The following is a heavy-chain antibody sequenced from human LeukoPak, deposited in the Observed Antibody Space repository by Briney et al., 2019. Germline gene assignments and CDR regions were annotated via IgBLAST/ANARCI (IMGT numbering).Heavy chain of an antibody. CDR2: ISYDGTNK. CDR1: GFTFSSYA. Sequence: GGSLRLSCAASGFTFSSYAMHWVRQAPGKGLEWVALISYDGTNKYYADSVKGRFTVSRDDSKNTLYLQMNSLRVEDAAVYYCARSFGGSCAYFDYWGQGTLVTVSS. J-gene: IGHJ4*02. CDR3: ARSFGGSCAYFDY. D-gene: IGHD2-15*01. V-gene: IGHV3-30-3*01.